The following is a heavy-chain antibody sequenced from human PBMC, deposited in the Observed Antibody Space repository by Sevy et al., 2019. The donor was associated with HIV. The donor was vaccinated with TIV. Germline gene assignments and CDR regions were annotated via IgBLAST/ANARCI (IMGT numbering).Heavy chain of an antibody. V-gene: IGHV1-2*06. CDR3: ARMYSSSWFDY. CDR1: GYTFTGYY. J-gene: IGHJ4*02. Sequence: ASVKVSCKASGYTFTGYYMHWVRLAPGQGLEWMGRINPNSGGTNYAQKFQGRVTMTRDTSISTAYMELSRLRSDDTAVYYCARMYSSSWFDYWGQGTLVTVSS. D-gene: IGHD6-13*01. CDR2: INPNSGGT.